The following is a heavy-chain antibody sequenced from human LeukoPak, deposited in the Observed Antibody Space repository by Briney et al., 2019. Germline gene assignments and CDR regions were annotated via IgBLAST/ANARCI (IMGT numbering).Heavy chain of an antibody. J-gene: IGHJ2*01. D-gene: IGHD5-18*01. CDR3: ARVLWLQYWYFDL. V-gene: IGHV1-69*13. CDR2: IIPIFGAA. CDR1: GGTFSSYA. Sequence: GASVKVSCKASGGTFSSYAISWVRQAPGQGLEWMGGIIPIFGAANYAQKFQGRVTITADESTSTAYMELSSLRSEDTAVYYCARVLWLQYWYFDLWGRGTLVTVSS.